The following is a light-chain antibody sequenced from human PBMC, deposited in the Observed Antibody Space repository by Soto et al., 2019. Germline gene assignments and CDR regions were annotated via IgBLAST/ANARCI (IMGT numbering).Light chain of an antibody. J-gene: IGKJ5*01. CDR1: QSVRRY. V-gene: IGKV3-11*01. CDR2: DAS. CDR3: QQRSNWPIT. Sequence: EIVLTQSPATLSLSPGERATLSCRASQSVRRYLAWYQQKPGQAPRLLIYDASTRATGIPARFSGSGSETDFTLTISRLEPEDFAVYYCQQRSNWPITFGQGTRLEIK.